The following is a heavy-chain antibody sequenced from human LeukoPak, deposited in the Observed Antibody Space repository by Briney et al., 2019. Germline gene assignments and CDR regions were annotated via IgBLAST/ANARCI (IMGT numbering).Heavy chain of an antibody. CDR3: ARDKFCSDTGSCNIGLFDF. Sequence: SETLSLTCGVFGGSFSGYYWTWLRQPPGKGLEWIGQINHRGSSHYNPSLRSRVTISGAASKTQFSLKLTSVTAADTAVYYCARDKFCSDTGSCNIGLFDFWGQGALVTVSS. V-gene: IGHV4-34*01. CDR1: GGSFSGYY. CDR2: INHRGSS. D-gene: IGHD2-15*01. J-gene: IGHJ4*02.